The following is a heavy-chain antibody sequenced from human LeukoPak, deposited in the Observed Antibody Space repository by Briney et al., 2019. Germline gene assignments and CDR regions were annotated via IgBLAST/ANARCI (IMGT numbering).Heavy chain of an antibody. Sequence: GGSLRLSCAASGFTFSSYGMHWVRQAPGKGLEWVAFIRYDGSNKYYADSVKGRFTISRDNAKNSLYLQMNSLRAEDTAVYYCARDPYSGSYGDSYYYYMDVWGKGTTVTISS. CDR2: IRYDGSNK. V-gene: IGHV3-30*02. CDR1: GFTFSSYG. D-gene: IGHD1-26*01. CDR3: ARDPYSGSYGDSYYYYMDV. J-gene: IGHJ6*03.